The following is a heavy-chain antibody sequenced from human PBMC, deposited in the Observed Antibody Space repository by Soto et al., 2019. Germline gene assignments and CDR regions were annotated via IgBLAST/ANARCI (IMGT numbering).Heavy chain of an antibody. V-gene: IGHV3-30-3*01. Sequence: WWSLRLSCAASGFTFSSYAMHWFRQAPGKGLEWVAVISYDGSNKYYADSVKGRFTISRDNSKNTLYLQMNSLRAEDTAVYYCARGEEKQWLENDAFDIWGQGTMVTVSS. CDR1: GFTFSSYA. CDR2: ISYDGSNK. D-gene: IGHD6-19*01. CDR3: ARGEEKQWLENDAFDI. J-gene: IGHJ3*02.